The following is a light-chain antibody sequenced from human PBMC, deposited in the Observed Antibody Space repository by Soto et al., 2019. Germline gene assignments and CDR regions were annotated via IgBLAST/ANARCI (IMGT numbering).Light chain of an antibody. J-gene: IGKJ5*01. V-gene: IGKV3D-20*02. CDR1: QSVSSSN. CDR2: GAS. Sequence: EIVLTQSPGTLSLSPGERATLSCRASQSVSSSNLAWYQQKPGQAPRLLIYGASSRATGIPDRFSGSGSGTDFTLTISRLEPEDFGVYYCQHRSEWPVSFGQGTRLETK. CDR3: QHRSEWPVS.